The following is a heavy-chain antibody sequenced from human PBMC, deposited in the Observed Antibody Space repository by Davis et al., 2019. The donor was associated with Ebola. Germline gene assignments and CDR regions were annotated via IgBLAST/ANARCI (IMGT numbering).Heavy chain of an antibody. Sequence: SETLSLTCTVSGGSIGTTSFYWGWIRQPPGKGLEWIGSIDYSGSTYYNPSLKSRVTISVDTSKYQFSLKLSSVIAADTAVFYCARQTLAYYDFWSGDNYLDPWGQGILVTVSS. V-gene: IGHV4-39*01. D-gene: IGHD3-3*01. CDR3: ARQTLAYYDFWSGDNYLDP. J-gene: IGHJ5*02. CDR2: IDYSGST. CDR1: GGSIGTTSFY.